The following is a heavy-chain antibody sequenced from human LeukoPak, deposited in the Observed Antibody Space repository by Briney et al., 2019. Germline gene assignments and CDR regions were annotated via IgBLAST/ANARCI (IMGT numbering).Heavy chain of an antibody. CDR3: ATRSAGGYQLLSSYYYYGMDV. J-gene: IGHJ6*04. V-gene: IGHV1-69*06. D-gene: IGHD2-2*01. CDR2: IIPIFGTA. Sequence: SVKVSCKASGGTFISYAISWVRQAPGQGLEWMGGIIPIFGTANYAQKFQGRVTITADKSTSTAYMELSSLRSEDTAVYYCATRSAGGYQLLSSYYYYGMDVWGKGTTVTVSS. CDR1: GGTFISYA.